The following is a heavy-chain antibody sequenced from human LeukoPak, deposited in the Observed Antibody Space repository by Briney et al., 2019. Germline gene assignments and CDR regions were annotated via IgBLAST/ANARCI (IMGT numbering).Heavy chain of an antibody. D-gene: IGHD2-2*01. J-gene: IGHJ5*02. V-gene: IGHV3-11*06. Sequence: GGSLRLSCAASGFTSSDYYMSWIRQAPGKGLEWVSYISTSSYTNYADSVKGRFTISRDNAKNSLYLQMNSLRAEDTAVYYCARAFRYCSSTSCYLDPWGQGTLVTVSS. CDR3: ARAFRYCSSTSCYLDP. CDR1: GFTSSDYY. CDR2: ISTSSYT.